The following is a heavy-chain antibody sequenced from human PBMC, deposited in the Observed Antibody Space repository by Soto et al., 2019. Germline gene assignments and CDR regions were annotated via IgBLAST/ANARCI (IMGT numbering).Heavy chain of an antibody. D-gene: IGHD3-10*01. CDR2: IYNGGTT. CDR1: GGSITAVNSC. Sequence: QVQLQESGPGLVKPSQTLSLTCTVSGGSITAVNSCWSWIRQSPDKGLEWIGHIYNGGTTYNNPSLTSRVTISVDTSNNHFPPQLTSVLAAHPPAYYSGRHQYGEKLDY. CDR3: GRHQYGEKLDY. J-gene: IGHJ4*01. V-gene: IGHV4-30-4*01.